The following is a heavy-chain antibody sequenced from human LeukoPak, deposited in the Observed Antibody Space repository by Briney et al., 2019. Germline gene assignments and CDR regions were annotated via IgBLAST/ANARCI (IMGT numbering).Heavy chain of an antibody. CDR3: VKTIGGWATGFDY. J-gene: IGHJ4*02. V-gene: IGHV3-23*01. Sequence: GGSLRLSCAASGFTFSGYAMSWVRQAPGKGLEWVSVISGSGATANYADSVKGWFTISRDNSKNTLYLQLTSLRAEDTAVYYCVKTIGGWATGFDYWGQGTLVTVSS. CDR2: ISGSGATA. CDR1: GFTFSGYA. D-gene: IGHD5-12*01.